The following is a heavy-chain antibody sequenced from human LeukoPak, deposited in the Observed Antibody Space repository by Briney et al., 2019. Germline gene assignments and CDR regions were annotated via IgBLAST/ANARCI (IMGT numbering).Heavy chain of an antibody. Sequence: SETLSLTCTVSGYSISSGYYWGWIRQPPGKGLEWIGSIYHSGSTYYNPSLKSRVTISVDTSKNQFSLKLSSVTAADTAVYYCARLAGSHSADYWGQGTLVTVSS. V-gene: IGHV4-38-2*02. J-gene: IGHJ4*02. CDR3: ARLAGSHSADY. CDR2: IYHSGST. D-gene: IGHD6-19*01. CDR1: GYSISSGYY.